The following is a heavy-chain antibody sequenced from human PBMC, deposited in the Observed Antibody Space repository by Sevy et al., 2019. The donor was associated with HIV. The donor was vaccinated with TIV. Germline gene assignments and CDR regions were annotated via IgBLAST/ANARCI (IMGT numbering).Heavy chain of an antibody. Sequence: LETLSLTCTVSGDSISNYYWSWIRQPAGKGLEWIGRIYDSGSATYNPSLESRVTMSADTTKNQLSLKLNSVTAADTAVYYCARHRVTIFGVTIDYYFDYWGQGTLVTVSS. CDR1: GDSISNYY. V-gene: IGHV4-4*07. CDR3: ARHRVTIFGVTIDYYFDY. J-gene: IGHJ4*02. D-gene: IGHD3-3*01. CDR2: IYDSGSA.